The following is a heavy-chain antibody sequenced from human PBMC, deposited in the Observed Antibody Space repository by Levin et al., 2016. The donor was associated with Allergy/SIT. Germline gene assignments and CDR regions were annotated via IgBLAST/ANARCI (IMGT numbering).Heavy chain of an antibody. CDR3: ARDVGPANSGSYQF. V-gene: IGHV1-3*01. J-gene: IGHJ4*02. CDR2: INADTGKT. D-gene: IGHD1-26*01. CDR1: GFPFSPYT. Sequence: ASVKVSCKTSGFPFSPYTIHWVRQAPGQGLNWVGWINADTGKTQYSEKFQGRLTITRDTSATTAYMELSSLRAEDTAVYYCARDVGPANSGSYQFWGQGTLVTVSS.